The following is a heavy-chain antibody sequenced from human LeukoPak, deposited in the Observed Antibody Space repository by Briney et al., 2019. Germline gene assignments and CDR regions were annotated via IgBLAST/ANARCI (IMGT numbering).Heavy chain of an antibody. CDR3: ARARTFVNEFDT. Sequence: GGSLRLSCAASGFTFSHYGMHWVRQAPGQGLKWMSFIRYDGSAKYYADSLRGRFTISRDNSKNTVYLEMSSLRTEDTAVYYCARARTFVNEFDTWGQGTLVTVSS. J-gene: IGHJ5*02. CDR1: GFTFSHYG. D-gene: IGHD1-1*01. V-gene: IGHV3-30*02. CDR2: IRYDGSAK.